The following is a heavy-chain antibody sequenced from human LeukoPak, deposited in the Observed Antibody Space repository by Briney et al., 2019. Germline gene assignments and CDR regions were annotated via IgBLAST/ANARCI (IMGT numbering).Heavy chain of an antibody. D-gene: IGHD3-10*01. CDR2: ISSSSSYI. CDR1: GFTFSSYS. CDR3: ARDSYYGSGSSLDY. Sequence: GGSLRLSCAASGFTFSSYSMNWVRQAPGKGLEWVSSISSSSSYIYYADSLKGRFTISRDNAKNSLYLQMNSLRAEDTAVYYCARDSYYGSGSSLDYWGQGTLVTVSS. V-gene: IGHV3-21*01. J-gene: IGHJ4*02.